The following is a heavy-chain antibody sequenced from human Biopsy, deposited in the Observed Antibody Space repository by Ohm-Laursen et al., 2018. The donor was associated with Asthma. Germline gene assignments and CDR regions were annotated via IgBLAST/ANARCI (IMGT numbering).Heavy chain of an antibody. J-gene: IGHJ4*02. CDR2: IFAANSET. Sequence: ESLRISCNASGYTFSDSWIGWVRQMPGKGPEWMGIIFAANSETKYSPSFQGQVTISADMSISTAFLQWSSLKASDTAIYYCARFIDGTFFVDYWGQGTLVTVSS. V-gene: IGHV5-51*01. D-gene: IGHD1-7*01. CDR3: ARFIDGTFFVDY. CDR1: GYTFSDSW.